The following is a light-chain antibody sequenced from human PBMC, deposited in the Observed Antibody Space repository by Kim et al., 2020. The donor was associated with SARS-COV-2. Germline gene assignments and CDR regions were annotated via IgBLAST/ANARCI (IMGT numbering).Light chain of an antibody. CDR1: SGSVSTASY. CDR2: STN. Sequence: QTVVTQEPSLSVFPGGTIALTCGLTSGSVSTASYASWFQQAPGQPPRPLIHSTNSRSSGVPDRFSGSILGNKAALTITGAQADDESDYYCALYMGDGTSMFGGGTQLTVL. V-gene: IGLV8-61*01. CDR3: ALYMGDGTSM. J-gene: IGLJ3*02.